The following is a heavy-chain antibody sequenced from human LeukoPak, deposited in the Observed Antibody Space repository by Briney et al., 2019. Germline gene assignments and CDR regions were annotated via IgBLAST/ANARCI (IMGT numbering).Heavy chain of an antibody. CDR1: GFTLSDYY. J-gene: IGHJ4*02. V-gene: IGHV3-11*04. Sequence: GGSLRLSCAASGFTLSDYYMSWIRQAPGKGVQWVSHISNSGTIYYADSVKGRFTISRDNAKNSLYLQMNSLRAEDTAVYYCARSYGDYDFRANYWGQGTLVTVSS. CDR2: ISNSGTI. D-gene: IGHD4-17*01. CDR3: ARSYGDYDFRANY.